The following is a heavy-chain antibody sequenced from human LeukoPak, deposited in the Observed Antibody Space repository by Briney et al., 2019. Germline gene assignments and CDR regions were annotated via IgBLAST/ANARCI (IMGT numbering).Heavy chain of an antibody. J-gene: IGHJ4*02. CDR3: AKDMSTMIVVDPYYLDY. CDR1: GFTFSSYG. V-gene: IGHV3-30*02. Sequence: GGSLRLSFAASGFTFSSYGRHGVGQAPAKGLEWVAFIRYDGSNKYYADSVKGRFTISRDNSKNTLYLQMNSLRAEDTAVYYCAKDMSTMIVVDPYYLDYWGQGTLVTVSS. D-gene: IGHD3-22*01. CDR2: IRYDGSNK.